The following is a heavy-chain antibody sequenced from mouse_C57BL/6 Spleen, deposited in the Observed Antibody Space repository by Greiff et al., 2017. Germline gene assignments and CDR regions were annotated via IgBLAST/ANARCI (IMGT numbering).Heavy chain of an antibody. D-gene: IGHD3-2*02. CDR3: ARSAQSTDWFAY. J-gene: IGHJ3*01. CDR1: GYTFTSYW. Sequence: VQLQQPGAELVRPGTSVKLSCTASGYTFTSYWMHWVKQRPGQGLEWIGVIDPSDSYTNYNQKFKGKATLTVDTSSSTAYMQLSSLTSEDSAVYYCARSAQSTDWFAYWGQGTLVTVSA. CDR2: IDPSDSYT. V-gene: IGHV1-59*01.